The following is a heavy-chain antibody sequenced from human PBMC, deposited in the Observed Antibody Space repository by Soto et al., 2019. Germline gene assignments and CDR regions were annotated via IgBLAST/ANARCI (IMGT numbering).Heavy chain of an antibody. J-gene: IGHJ4*02. CDR2: ISAYNGNT. D-gene: IGHD6-19*01. CDR1: GYTFTSYG. V-gene: IGHV1-18*01. Sequence: QVQLVQSGAEVKKPGASVKVSCKASGYTFTSYGISWVRQAPGQGLEWMGWISAYNGNTNYAQKLQGRVTMTTDTSTSTAYMELRSLRSDDTAVYYCARKVFVYSSGWYGPKYYYFDYWGQGTLVTVSS. CDR3: ARKVFVYSSGWYGPKYYYFDY.